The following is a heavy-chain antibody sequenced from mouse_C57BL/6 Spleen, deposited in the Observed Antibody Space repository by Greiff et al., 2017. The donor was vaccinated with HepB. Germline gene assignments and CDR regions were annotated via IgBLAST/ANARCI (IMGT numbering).Heavy chain of an antibody. D-gene: IGHD1-1*01. CDR3: ARGSSPAMDY. Sequence: EVQVVESGPGLVKPSQSLSLTCSVTGYSITSGYYWNWIRQFPGNKLEWMGYISYDGSNNYNPSLKNRISITRDTSKNQFFLKLNSVTTEDTATYYCARGSSPAMDYWGQGTSVTVSS. CDR2: ISYDGSN. CDR1: GYSITSGYY. J-gene: IGHJ4*01. V-gene: IGHV3-6*01.